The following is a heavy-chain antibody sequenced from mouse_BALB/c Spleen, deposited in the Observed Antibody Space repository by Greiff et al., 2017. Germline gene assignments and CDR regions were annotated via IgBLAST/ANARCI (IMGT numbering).Heavy chain of an antibody. CDR3: AIYYGNYYAMDY. V-gene: IGHV3-8*02. CDR2: ISYSGST. CDR1: GDSITSCY. Sequence: EVKLQESGPSLVKPSQTLSLTCSVTGDSITSCYWNWIRKFPGNKLEYMGYISYSGSTYYNPSLKSRISITRDTSKNQYYLQLNSVTTEDTATYYCAIYYGNYYAMDYWGQGTSVTVSS. D-gene: IGHD2-1*01. J-gene: IGHJ4*01.